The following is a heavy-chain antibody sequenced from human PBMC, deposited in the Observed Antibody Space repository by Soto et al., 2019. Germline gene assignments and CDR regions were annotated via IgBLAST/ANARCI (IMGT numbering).Heavy chain of an antibody. D-gene: IGHD3-10*01. J-gene: IGHJ4*02. CDR1: GFTFSSYA. CDR3: ARTGTVGLGELSGYFDY. CDR2: ISYDGSNK. Sequence: QVQLVESGGGVVQPGRSLRLSCAASGFTFSSYAMHWVRQAPGKGLEWVAVISYDGSNKYYADSVKGRFTISRDNSKNTLDLQMNSLRAKDTAVYYCARTGTVGLGELSGYFDYWGQGTLVTVSS. V-gene: IGHV3-30-3*01.